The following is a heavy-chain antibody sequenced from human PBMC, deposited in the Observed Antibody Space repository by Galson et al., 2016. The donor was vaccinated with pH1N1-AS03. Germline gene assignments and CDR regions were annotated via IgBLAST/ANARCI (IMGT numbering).Heavy chain of an antibody. CDR3: ARATLVQLGADDYYYYGMDV. J-gene: IGHJ6*02. V-gene: IGHV4-59*08. D-gene: IGHD6-6*01. CDR1: GGSITSYY. CDR2: ISDAGST. Sequence: ETLSLTCTVSGGSITSYYWTWIRQPPGKGLEWIGYISDAGSTKYNPSLKSRVTISIDISKKQFSLKLSSVTAADTAVYYCARATLVQLGADDYYYYGMDVWGQGTTVTVSS.